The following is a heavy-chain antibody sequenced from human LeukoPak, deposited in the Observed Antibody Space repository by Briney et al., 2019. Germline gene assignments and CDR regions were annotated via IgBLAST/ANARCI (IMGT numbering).Heavy chain of an antibody. D-gene: IGHD3-3*01. V-gene: IGHV3-48*03. CDR3: ARVSAIFGVVSSFDY. J-gene: IGHJ4*02. Sequence: PGGPLRLSCAASGFTFSSYEMNWVRQAPGKGLEWVSYISSSGSTIYYADSVKGRFTISRDNAKNSLYLQMNSLRAEDTAVYYCARVSAIFGVVSSFDYWGQGTLVTVSS. CDR1: GFTFSSYE. CDR2: ISSSGSTI.